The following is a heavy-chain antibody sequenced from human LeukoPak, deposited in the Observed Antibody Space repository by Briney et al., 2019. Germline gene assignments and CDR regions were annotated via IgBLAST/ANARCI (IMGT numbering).Heavy chain of an antibody. J-gene: IGHJ6*03. CDR1: GGPISSYY. CDR2: IYYSGST. CDR3: ARVVAAAATEDYYYYMDV. Sequence: SETLSLTCTVSGGPISSYYWSWIRQPPRKGLEWIGYIYYSGSTNYNPSPKSRVTISVDTSKNQFSLKLSSVTAADTAVYYCARVVAAAATEDYYYYMDVWGKGTTVTVSS. D-gene: IGHD6-13*01. V-gene: IGHV4-59*01.